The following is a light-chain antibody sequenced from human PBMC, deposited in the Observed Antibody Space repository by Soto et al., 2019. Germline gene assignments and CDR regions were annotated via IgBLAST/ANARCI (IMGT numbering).Light chain of an antibody. Sequence: QSALTQPPSASGSPGQSVTISCTGTSSDVGGYNFVSWYQQHPGKAPKLMIYEVSKRPSGVPDRFSGSKSGNTASLTVSGLQADDEADYYCSSYAGSSTPVVFGGGTKLTVL. J-gene: IGLJ2*01. CDR3: SSYAGSSTPVV. CDR1: SSDVGGYNF. V-gene: IGLV2-8*01. CDR2: EVS.